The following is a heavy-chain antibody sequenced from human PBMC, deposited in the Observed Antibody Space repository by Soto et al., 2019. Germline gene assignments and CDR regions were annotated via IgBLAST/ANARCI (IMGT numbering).Heavy chain of an antibody. J-gene: IGHJ4*02. CDR2: ISSSSSTI. CDR3: ARVIRYFDWSHDY. Sequence: VGSLRLSCAASGFTFSSYSMNWVRQAPGKGLEWVSYISSSSSTIYYADSVKGRFTISRDNAKNSLYLQMNSLRAEDTAVYYCARVIRYFDWSHDYWGQGTLVPVSS. CDR1: GFTFSSYS. D-gene: IGHD3-9*01. V-gene: IGHV3-48*01.